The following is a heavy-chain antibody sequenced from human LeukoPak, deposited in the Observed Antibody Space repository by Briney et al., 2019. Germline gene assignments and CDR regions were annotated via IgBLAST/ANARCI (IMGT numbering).Heavy chain of an antibody. Sequence: ASVKVSCKGSGYTFTSYDINWVRQATGQGLEWMGWMNPNSGNTGYAQKFQGRVTITRNTSISTAYMELSSLRSEDTAVYYCARAFSPGAFDIWGQGTMVTVSS. CDR2: MNPNSGNT. D-gene: IGHD2/OR15-2a*01. CDR3: ARAFSPGAFDI. J-gene: IGHJ3*02. V-gene: IGHV1-8*03. CDR1: GYTFTSYD.